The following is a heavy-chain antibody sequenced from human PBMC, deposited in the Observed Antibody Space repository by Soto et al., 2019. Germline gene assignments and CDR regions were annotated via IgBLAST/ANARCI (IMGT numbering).Heavy chain of an antibody. CDR3: ARDKNVLLWFGELLSDGMDV. D-gene: IGHD3-10*01. V-gene: IGHV3-66*01. J-gene: IGHJ6*02. CDR2: IYSGGST. Sequence: EVQLVESGGGLVQPGGSLRLSCAASGFTVSSNYMSWVRQAPGKGLEWVSVIYSGGSTYYADSVKGRFTISRDNSKNTLYLQMNSLRAEDTAVYYCARDKNVLLWFGELLSDGMDVWGQGTTVTVSS. CDR1: GFTVSSNY.